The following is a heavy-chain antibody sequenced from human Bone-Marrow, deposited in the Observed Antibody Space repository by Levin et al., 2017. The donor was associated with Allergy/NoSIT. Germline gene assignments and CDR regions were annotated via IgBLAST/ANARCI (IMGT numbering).Heavy chain of an antibody. D-gene: IGHD3-10*01. V-gene: IGHV3-21*01. CDR2: ISSRGSYI. CDR3: ARDDDGDY. CDR1: GFTFNNSI. J-gene: IGHJ4*02. Sequence: LSLTCAVSGFTFNNSIMNWVRQAPGKGLEWVSAISSRGSYIYYADSVKGRFTISRDDAQNSVYLQMNSLRADDTAVYYCARDDDGDYWGQGTLVTVSS.